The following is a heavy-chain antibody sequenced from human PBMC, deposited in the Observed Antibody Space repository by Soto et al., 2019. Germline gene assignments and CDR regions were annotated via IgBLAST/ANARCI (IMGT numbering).Heavy chain of an antibody. CDR1: GFTFSNYA. CDR2: ISYDARNS. Sequence: QVQLVESGGGVVQPGRSLRLSCAASGFTFSNYAMHWVRRAPGKGLEWVAIISYDARNSYYADSVKGRFTVSRDNSRSTLYLRMNSLRPEDTAVYFCARPFWNTHDNFASCGLGTLVTVSS. CDR3: ARPFWNTHDNFAS. J-gene: IGHJ4*02. D-gene: IGHD3-3*01. V-gene: IGHV3-30*04.